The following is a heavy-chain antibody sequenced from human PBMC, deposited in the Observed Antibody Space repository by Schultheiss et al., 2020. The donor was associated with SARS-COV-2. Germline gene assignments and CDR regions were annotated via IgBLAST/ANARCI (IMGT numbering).Heavy chain of an antibody. V-gene: IGHV7-4-1*02. CDR1: GYTFTSYG. CDR3: ARARSLIAAAGTPLGY. Sequence: ASVKVSCKASGYTFTSYGISWVRQAPGQGLEWMGWINTNTGNPTYAQGFTGRFVFSLDTSVSTAYLQISSLKAEDTAVYYCARARSLIAAAGTPLGYWGQGTLVTVSS. CDR2: INTNTGNP. D-gene: IGHD6-13*01. J-gene: IGHJ4*02.